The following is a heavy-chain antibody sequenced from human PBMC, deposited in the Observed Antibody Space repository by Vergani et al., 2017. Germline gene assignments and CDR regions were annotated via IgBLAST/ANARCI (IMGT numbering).Heavy chain of an antibody. V-gene: IGHV4-59*01. Sequence: QVQLQESGPGLVKPSETLSLTCTVSGGSISSYYWSWIRQPPGKGLEWIGYIYYSGSTNYNPSLKSRVTISVDTSKNQFSLKLSSVTAADTAVYYCARGAGYSYGYYFDYWGQGTLVTVSS. CDR3: ARGAGYSYGYYFDY. CDR2: IYYSGST. J-gene: IGHJ4*02. CDR1: GGSISSYY. D-gene: IGHD5-18*01.